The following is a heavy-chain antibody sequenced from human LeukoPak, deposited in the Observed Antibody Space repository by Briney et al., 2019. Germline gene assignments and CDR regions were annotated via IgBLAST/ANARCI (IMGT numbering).Heavy chain of an antibody. Sequence: SETLSLTCAVYGGSFSGYYWSWIRQPPGKGLEWIGYIYYSGSTYYNPSLKSRVTISVDTSKNQFSLKLSSVTAADTAVYYCASYDSSGYHLDYWGQGTLVTVSS. D-gene: IGHD3-22*01. CDR2: IYYSGST. V-gene: IGHV4-34*01. CDR3: ASYDSSGYHLDY. CDR1: GGSFSGYY. J-gene: IGHJ4*02.